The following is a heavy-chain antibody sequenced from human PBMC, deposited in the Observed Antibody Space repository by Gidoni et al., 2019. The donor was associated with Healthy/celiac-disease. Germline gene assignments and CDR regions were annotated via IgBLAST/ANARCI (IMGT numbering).Heavy chain of an antibody. CDR2: FYPEDGET. CDR1: GYTLPELS. V-gene: IGHV1-24*01. Sequence: QVQLVQSGAAVKKPGASVKVSCKVSGYTLPELSMHWVRQAPGKGREWRGGFYPEDGETIYAQKFQGRVTMTEDTSTDTAYMELSSLRSEDTAVYYCATDAPVFIRGVIITDYAFDIWGQGTMVTVSS. J-gene: IGHJ3*02. CDR3: ATDAPVFIRGVIITDYAFDI. D-gene: IGHD3-10*01.